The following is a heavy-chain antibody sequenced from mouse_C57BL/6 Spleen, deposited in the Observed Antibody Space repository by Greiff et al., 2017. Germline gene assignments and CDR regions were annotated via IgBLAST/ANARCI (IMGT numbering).Heavy chain of an antibody. CDR2: IHPNNGST. CDR1: GYTFTDYN. D-gene: IGHD2-4*01. J-gene: IGHJ4*01. V-gene: IGHV1-18*01. CDR3: VRSPDYEYDHYAMDY. Sequence: SGPELVKPGASVKIPCKASGYTFTDYNMDWVKQSHGKSLEWIGDIHPNNGSTIYNQKFKGKATLTVDKSSSTAYMELRSLTSEDTAVYYCVRSPDYEYDHYAMDYWGQGTSVTVSS.